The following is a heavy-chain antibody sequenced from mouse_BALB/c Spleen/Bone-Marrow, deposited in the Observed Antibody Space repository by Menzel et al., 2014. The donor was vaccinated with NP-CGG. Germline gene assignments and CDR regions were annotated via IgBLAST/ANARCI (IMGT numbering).Heavy chain of an antibody. CDR3: ARHHRYAYYFDY. D-gene: IGHD2-14*01. CDR1: GYTFTSSW. J-gene: IGHJ2*01. CDR2: IHPNSGNT. Sequence: VQLQQSGSVLVRPGASVKLSCKASGYTFTSSWMHWAKQRPGQGLEWIGEIHPNSGNTNYNEEFKGKATLTVDTSSSTACVDLSSLTSEDSAVYCCARHHRYAYYFDYWGQGTPLTVSS. V-gene: IGHV1S130*01.